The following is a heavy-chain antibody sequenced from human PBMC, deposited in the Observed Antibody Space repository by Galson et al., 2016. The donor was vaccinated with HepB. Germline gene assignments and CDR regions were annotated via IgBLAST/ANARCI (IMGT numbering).Heavy chain of an antibody. CDR1: GGTFGNSA. CDR3: ARDESAAHWFFDL. Sequence: SVKVSCKASGGTFGNSAIHWIRQAPGQGLQWMGGITPLFGTTDYGQTFEGRVSITADDSNDVVYMEMSSLSSEDTATYFCARDESAAHWFFDLGARGTLITVSS. V-gene: IGHV1-69*13. J-gene: IGHJ2*01. CDR2: ITPLFGTT.